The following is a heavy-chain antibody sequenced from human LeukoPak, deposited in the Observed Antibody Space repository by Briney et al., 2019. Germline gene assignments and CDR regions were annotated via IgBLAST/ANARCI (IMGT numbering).Heavy chain of an antibody. J-gene: IGHJ3*02. CDR1: GFTFTRCG. CDR3: VKARGYCTEITCLWDAFDI. Sequence: PGGSLRLPCAASGFTFTRCGMHWVRQAPDKGLEWVAFISYDESQTHYADAVKGRFTLSRDNPKNTLSLQMNSLRREDTAVYYCVKARGYCTEITCLWDAFDIWGRGTLVSVSS. V-gene: IGHV3-30*03. D-gene: IGHD2-8*02. CDR2: ISYDESQT.